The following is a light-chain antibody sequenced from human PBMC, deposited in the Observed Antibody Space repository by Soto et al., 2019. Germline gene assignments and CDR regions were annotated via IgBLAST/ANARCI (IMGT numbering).Light chain of an antibody. V-gene: IGKV3-20*01. J-gene: IGKJ1*01. CDR3: HQFGSSPQT. CDR1: QNVNSNH. Sequence: EIVLTQSPGTLSLSPGERATLSCRASQNVNSNHIAWYQQKPGQAPRLLIYGPSSRATGIPERFSGSGSGTEFTLTISRLEPEDFAVYFCHQFGSSPQTFGHGTKVEIK. CDR2: GPS.